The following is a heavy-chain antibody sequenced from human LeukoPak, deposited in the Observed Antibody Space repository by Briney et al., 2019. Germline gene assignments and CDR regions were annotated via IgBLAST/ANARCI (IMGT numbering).Heavy chain of an antibody. V-gene: IGHV4-4*02. Sequence: SETLSLTCAVSGGSISSSSSICWTWVRQPPGEGLEWIGEIYHNGATNYNPSLKSRVTMLLDKSKDQFFLKLNSVTAADTAVYYCARNGGNSDYDYWGQGTLVTVSA. D-gene: IGHD4-23*01. J-gene: IGHJ4*02. CDR1: GGSISSSSSIC. CDR3: ARNGGNSDYDY. CDR2: IYHNGAT.